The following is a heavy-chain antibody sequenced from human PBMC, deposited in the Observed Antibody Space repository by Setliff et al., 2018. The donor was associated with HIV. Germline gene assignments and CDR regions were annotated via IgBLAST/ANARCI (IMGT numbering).Heavy chain of an antibody. D-gene: IGHD3-3*01. V-gene: IGHV4-59*08. CDR1: GGSITSYY. CDR2: IFYSGST. CDR3: ARHVLDYNFWSGYSTQNCFNY. J-gene: IGHJ4*02. Sequence: SETLSLTCTVSGGSITSYYWSWIRQPPGKGLEWIGYIFYSGSTYYSPSLKSRLTISVDTSKNQFSLNLSSVTAADTAVYYCARHVLDYNFWSGYSTQNCFNYWGQGTLVTVSS.